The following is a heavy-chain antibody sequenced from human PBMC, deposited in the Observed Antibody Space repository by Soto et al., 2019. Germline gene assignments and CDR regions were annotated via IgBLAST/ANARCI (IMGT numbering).Heavy chain of an antibody. V-gene: IGHV3-66*01. CDR2: IYSGGST. J-gene: IGHJ6*03. Sequence: PGGSLRLSCAASGFTVSSNYMSWVRQAPGKGLEWVSVIYSGGSTYYADSVKGRFTISRDNSKNTLYLQMNSLRAEDTAVYYCARAVDTAMIPRLPGYYYMAVWGKGTTVTVSS. CDR3: ARAVDTAMIPRLPGYYYMAV. D-gene: IGHD5-18*01. CDR1: GFTVSSNY.